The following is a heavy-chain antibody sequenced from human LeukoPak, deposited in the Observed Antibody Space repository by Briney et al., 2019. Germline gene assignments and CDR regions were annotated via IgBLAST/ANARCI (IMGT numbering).Heavy chain of an antibody. CDR2: ISSSSSYI. V-gene: IGHV3-21*01. CDR1: GFTFSSYS. J-gene: IGHJ4*02. Sequence: VGSLRLSCAASGFTFSSYSMKWVRQAPGKGLEWVSSISSSSSYIYYADSVKGRFTIYRDNAKNSLYLQMNSLRAEDTAVYYCARDPPSHYYDSSGYFDYWGQGTLVTVSS. CDR3: ARDPPSHYYDSSGYFDY. D-gene: IGHD3-22*01.